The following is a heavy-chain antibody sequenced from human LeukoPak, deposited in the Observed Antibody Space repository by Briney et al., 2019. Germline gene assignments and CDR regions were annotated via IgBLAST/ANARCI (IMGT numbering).Heavy chain of an antibody. CDR1: GGSISTFY. J-gene: IGHJ4*02. CDR2: IYYSGST. CDR3: ARDSSSWNFDY. V-gene: IGHV4-59*01. Sequence: SETLSLTCAVSGGSISTFYWSWIRQPPGKGLEWIGHIYYSGSTNYNPSLRSRVTISVDSSRNEFSLNLDSVTAADTAVYYCARDSSSWNFDYWGQGTLVTVSS. D-gene: IGHD6-13*01.